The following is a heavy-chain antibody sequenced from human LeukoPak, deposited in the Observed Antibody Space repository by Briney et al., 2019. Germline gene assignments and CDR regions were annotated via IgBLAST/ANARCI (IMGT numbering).Heavy chain of an antibody. V-gene: IGHV6-1*01. CDR2: TYYRSRWGN. J-gene: IGHJ4*02. CDR1: GDSVSNNIAT. CDR3: ARSHYFDL. Sequence: SQTLSLTCAISGDSVSNNIATWNWVRQSPSRGLEWLGRTYYRSRWGNDYAISVKGRITINPDTSRNQFSLQLNSVTPEDTAVYYCARSHYFDLWGQGTLVTVSS.